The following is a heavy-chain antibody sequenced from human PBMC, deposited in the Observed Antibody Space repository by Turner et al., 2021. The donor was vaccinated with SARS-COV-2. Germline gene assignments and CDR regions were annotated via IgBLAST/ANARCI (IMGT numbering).Heavy chain of an antibody. V-gene: IGHV4-30-4*01. CDR3: ASQQLFGYYFDH. CDR1: GGSFSSGDYY. J-gene: IGHJ4*02. Sequence: ESGPGLVKPSQTLPLTCAVSGGSFSSGDYYWTWIRQPPGKGLEWIGYIYYSGSTFYNPSLKSRVTISLDTSKNQFSLKLSSVTAADTAVYYCASQQLFGYYFDHWGQGTLVTVSS. D-gene: IGHD6-13*01. CDR2: IYYSGST.